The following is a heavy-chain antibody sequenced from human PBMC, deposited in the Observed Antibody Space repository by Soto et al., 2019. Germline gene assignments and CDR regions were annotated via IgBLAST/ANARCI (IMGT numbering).Heavy chain of an antibody. CDR1: GYTFTSYD. Sequence: QVQLVQSGAEVKKPGASVKVSCKASGYTFTSYDINWVRQATGQGLEWMGWMNPNSGNTGYAQKFQGRVTMTRNTSISTDYMERSSLRSEDTAVYYCARERTGTTSMDVWGQGTTVTVSS. V-gene: IGHV1-8*01. CDR3: ARERTGTTSMDV. J-gene: IGHJ6*02. D-gene: IGHD1-1*01. CDR2: MNPNSGNT.